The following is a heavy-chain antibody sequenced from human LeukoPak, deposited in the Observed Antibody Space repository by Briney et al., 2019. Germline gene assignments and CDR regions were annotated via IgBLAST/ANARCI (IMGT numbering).Heavy chain of an antibody. CDR3: ARAPRLNYYDSSGSLYYFDY. CDR1: GYSFTSYW. CDR2: IYPGDSDT. D-gene: IGHD3-22*01. V-gene: IGHV5-51*01. J-gene: IGHJ4*02. Sequence: GESLQISCKGSGYSFTSYWIGWVRRMPGKGLEWMGIIYPGDSDTRYSPSFQGQVTISADKSISTAYLQWSSLKASDTAMYYCARAPRLNYYDSSGSLYYFDYWGQGTLVTVSS.